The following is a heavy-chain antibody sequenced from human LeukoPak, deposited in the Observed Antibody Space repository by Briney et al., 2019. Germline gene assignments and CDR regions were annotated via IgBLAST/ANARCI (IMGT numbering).Heavy chain of an antibody. Sequence: SETLSLTCTVSGGSISSSSYYWGWIRQPPGKGLEWIGSTYYSGSTYYNPSLKSRVTISVDTSKNQFSLKLSSVTAADTAVYYCARNPHLNWFDPWGQGTLVTVSS. J-gene: IGHJ5*02. V-gene: IGHV4-39*01. CDR3: ARNPHLNWFDP. CDR2: TYYSGST. CDR1: GGSISSSSYY.